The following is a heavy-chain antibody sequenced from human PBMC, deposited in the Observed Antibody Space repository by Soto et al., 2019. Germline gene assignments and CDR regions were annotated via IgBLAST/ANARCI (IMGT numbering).Heavy chain of an antibody. CDR1: GYSFNTYA. J-gene: IGHJ5*02. Sequence: QVQLVQSGAEVKKPGASVRVSCQASGYSFNTYAIHWVRQAPGQGLEWMGWINTANGNTEYSQKFQGRVTFTRDTSAPTAYMDMSSLRSEDTANYYCARRYNSAGWFDPWGQGTLVTVSS. CDR2: INTANGNT. D-gene: IGHD1-1*01. V-gene: IGHV1-3*04. CDR3: ARRYNSAGWFDP.